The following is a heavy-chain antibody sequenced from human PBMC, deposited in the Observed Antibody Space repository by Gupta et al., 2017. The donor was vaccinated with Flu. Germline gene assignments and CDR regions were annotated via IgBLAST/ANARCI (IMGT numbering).Heavy chain of an antibody. CDR1: AVAFRGAW. Sequence: ELHLVASGGGSAQPGGSLRLACAASAVAFRGAWVHWVRQVPGKGLLWVSRTGADGTSIYADSVKGRFTVSRDDARNTLFLQMNDLRVEDTALYFCAREGSCDSGCYHLDYWGQGILVTVSS. V-gene: IGHV3-74*01. CDR2: TGADGTS. CDR3: AREGSCDSGCYHLDY. D-gene: IGHD2-21*02. J-gene: IGHJ4*02.